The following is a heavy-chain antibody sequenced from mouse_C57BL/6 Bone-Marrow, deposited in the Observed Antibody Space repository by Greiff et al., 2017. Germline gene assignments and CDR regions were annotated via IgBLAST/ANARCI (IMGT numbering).Heavy chain of an antibody. CDR3: ARNPLMTTVVAHYSAMDY. V-gene: IGHV5-17*01. J-gene: IGHJ4*01. CDR2: ISSGSSTI. Sequence: EVKLVESGGGLVKPGGSLKLSCAASGFTFSDYGMHWVRQAPETGLEWVAYISSGSSTIYYEDKVKGRFTISRDNAKNTLFLRMTSLRSEDTAVYYCARNPLMTTVVAHYSAMDYWGQGTSVTVSS. D-gene: IGHD1-1*01. CDR1: GFTFSDYG.